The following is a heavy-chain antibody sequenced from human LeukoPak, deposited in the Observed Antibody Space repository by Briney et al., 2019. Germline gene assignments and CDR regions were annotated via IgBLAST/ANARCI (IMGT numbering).Heavy chain of an antibody. V-gene: IGHV3-21*01. CDR3: ARRGSSGYYYRFDY. J-gene: IGHJ4*02. CDR2: ISSSSSYI. Sequence: PGGSLRLSCAASGFTFSSYSMNWVRQAPGKGLEWVSSISSSSSYIYYADSVKGRFTISRDNAKNSLYPQMNSLRAEDTAVYYCARRGSSGYYYRFDYWGQGTLVTVSS. D-gene: IGHD3-22*01. CDR1: GFTFSSYS.